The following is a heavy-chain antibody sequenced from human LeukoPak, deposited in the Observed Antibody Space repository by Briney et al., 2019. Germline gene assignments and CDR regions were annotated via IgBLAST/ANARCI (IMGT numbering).Heavy chain of an antibody. CDR2: IYPGDSDT. CDR3: ARRGRYCSGANCYHFDF. D-gene: IGHD2-15*01. J-gene: IGHJ4*02. V-gene: IGHV5-51*01. Sequence: GESLKISCKGSGYSYTSYWIGWVRQMPGKGLEWMGMIYPGDSDTRYSPSFQGQVTMSADKSITTAYLQWSSLKASDTAMYYCARRGRYCSGANCYHFDFWGQGTLVIVSS. CDR1: GYSYTSYW.